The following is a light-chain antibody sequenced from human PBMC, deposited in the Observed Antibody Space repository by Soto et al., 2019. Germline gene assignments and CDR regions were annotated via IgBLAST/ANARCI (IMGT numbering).Light chain of an antibody. CDR1: QTVFSR. J-gene: IGKJ1*01. Sequence: EIVLTQSPATLSSSPGERATLSCRASQTVFSRLAWYQHKPGQAPRLLIYDSANRATGIPARFSGSGSGTDFTLTIDSREPEYFAGDYCPQRRCWPRTFGHWTQVEI. CDR3: PQRRCWPRT. CDR2: DSA. V-gene: IGKV3-11*01.